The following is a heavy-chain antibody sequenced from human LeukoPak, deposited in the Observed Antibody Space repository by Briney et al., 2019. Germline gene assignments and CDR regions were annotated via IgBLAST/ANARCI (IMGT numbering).Heavy chain of an antibody. CDR2: SDSEDGDP. V-gene: IGHV1-24*01. CDR3: ASGNEVTLEGFAL. CDR1: GYSLSDMS. D-gene: IGHD2-8*01. J-gene: IGHJ3*01. Sequence: ASVKVSCKVAGYSLSDMSVHWIRQAPGRGLEWMGSSDSEDGDPVYAQKFEGRLTMTEDTSTDAAYMDPSSLRFEDTAVYYCASGNEVTLEGFALWGQGTMVTVSS.